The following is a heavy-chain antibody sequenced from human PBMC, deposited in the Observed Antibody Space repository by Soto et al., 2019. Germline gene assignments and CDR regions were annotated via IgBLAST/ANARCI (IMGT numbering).Heavy chain of an antibody. J-gene: IGHJ3*02. Sequence: SVKVSCKASGGTFSSYAISWVRQAPGQGLEWMGGIIPIFGTANYAQKFQGRVTITADESTSTAYMELSSLRSEDTAVYYCARDTPYSGRHKAFDIWGQGTMVTVSS. V-gene: IGHV1-69*13. CDR1: GGTFSSYA. CDR2: IIPIFGTA. CDR3: ARDTPYSGRHKAFDI. D-gene: IGHD1-26*01.